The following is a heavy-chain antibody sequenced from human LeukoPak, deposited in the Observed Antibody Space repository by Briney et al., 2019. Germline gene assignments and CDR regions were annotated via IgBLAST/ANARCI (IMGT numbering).Heavy chain of an antibody. CDR2: IYYSGST. V-gene: IGHV4-59*01. CDR3: AREASTYYYDSSGYRAFDY. J-gene: IGHJ4*02. D-gene: IGHD3-22*01. CDR1: GGSISSYY. Sequence: SETLSLTCTVSGGSISSYYWSWIRQPAGKGLEWIGYIYYSGSTNYNPSLKSRVTISVDTSKNQFSLKLSSVTAADTAVYYCAREASTYYYDSSGYRAFDYWGQGTLVTVSS.